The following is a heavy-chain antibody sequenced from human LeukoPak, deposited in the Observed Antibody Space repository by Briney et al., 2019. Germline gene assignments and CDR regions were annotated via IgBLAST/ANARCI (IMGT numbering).Heavy chain of an antibody. CDR3: AREIPDSSGSTIDY. D-gene: IGHD3-22*01. CDR2: IIPIFGTA. V-gene: IGHV1-69*13. CDR1: GGTFSSYA. J-gene: IGHJ4*02. Sequence: SVKVSCKASGGTFSSYAVSWVRQAPGQGLEWMGGIIPIFGTANYAQKFQGRVTITADESTSTAYMELSSLRSEDTAVYYCAREIPDSSGSTIDYWGQGTLVTVSS.